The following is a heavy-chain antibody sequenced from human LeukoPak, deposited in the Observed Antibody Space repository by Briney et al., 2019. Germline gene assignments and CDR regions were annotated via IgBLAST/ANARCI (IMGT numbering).Heavy chain of an antibody. V-gene: IGHV3-23*01. CDR3: AKDVYTPPKTYSGSYYDY. CDR2: ISGSGGST. Sequence: GGSLRLSCAASGFTFSSYAMSWVRQAPGKGLEWVSAISGSGGSTYYADSVKGRFTISRDNSKNTLYLQMNSLRAEDTAVYYRAKDVYTPPKTYSGSYYDYWGQGTLVTVSS. J-gene: IGHJ4*02. CDR1: GFTFSSYA. D-gene: IGHD1-26*01.